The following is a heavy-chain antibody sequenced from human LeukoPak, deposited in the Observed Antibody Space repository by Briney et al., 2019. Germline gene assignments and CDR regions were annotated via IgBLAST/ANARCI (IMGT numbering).Heavy chain of an antibody. CDR3: ARHERGYYDSSGYYGFSDY. D-gene: IGHD3-22*01. V-gene: IGHV4-39*01. CDR2: IYYSGST. Sequence: WETLSLTCTVSGGSISSSSYYWGWIRQPPGKGLEWIGSIYYSGSTYYNPSLKSRVTISVDTSKNQFSLKLSSVTAADTAVYYCARHERGYYDSSGYYGFSDYWGQGTLVTVSS. J-gene: IGHJ4*02. CDR1: GGSISSSSYY.